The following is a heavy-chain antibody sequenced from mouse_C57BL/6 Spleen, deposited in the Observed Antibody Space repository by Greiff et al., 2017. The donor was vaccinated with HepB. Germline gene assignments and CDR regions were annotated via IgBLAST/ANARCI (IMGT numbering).Heavy chain of an antibody. CDR2: IDPETGGT. CDR1: GYTFTDYE. CDR3: TRTAQAPMDY. J-gene: IGHJ4*01. D-gene: IGHD3-2*02. Sequence: QVQLQQSGAELVRPGASVTLSCKASGYTFTDYEMHWVKQTPVHGLEWIGAIDPETGGTAYNQKFKGKAILTADKSSSTAYMELRSLTSEDSAVYYCTRTAQAPMDYWGQGTSVTVSS. V-gene: IGHV1-15*01.